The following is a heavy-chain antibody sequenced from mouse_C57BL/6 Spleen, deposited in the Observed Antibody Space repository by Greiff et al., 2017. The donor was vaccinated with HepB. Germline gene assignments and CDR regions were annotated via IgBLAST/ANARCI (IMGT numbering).Heavy chain of an antibody. CDR2: ISDGGSYT. Sequence: EVMLVESGGGLVKPGGSLKLSCAASGFTFSSYAMSWVRQTPEKRLEWVATISDGGSYTYYPDNVKGRFTISRDNAKNNLYLQMSHLKSEDTAMYYCARIYYDYDGYFDYWGQGTTLTVSS. J-gene: IGHJ2*01. CDR1: GFTFSSYA. V-gene: IGHV5-4*03. CDR3: ARIYYDYDGYFDY. D-gene: IGHD2-4*01.